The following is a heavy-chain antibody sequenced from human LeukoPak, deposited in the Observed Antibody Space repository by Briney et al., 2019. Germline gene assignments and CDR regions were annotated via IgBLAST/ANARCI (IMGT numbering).Heavy chain of an antibody. J-gene: IGHJ4*02. V-gene: IGHV3-23*01. D-gene: IGHD2-15*01. Sequence: GGSLRLSCAASGFTFSTYAMSWVRQIPGKGLEWVSAISGSDDGTYYADSVKGRFTISRDNSRNTLYLQMNTLRAEDTAVYFCAKSPVSSCRGAFCYPFDYWGQGTLVTVSS. CDR2: ISGSDDGT. CDR3: AKSPVSSCRGAFCYPFDY. CDR1: GFTFSTYA.